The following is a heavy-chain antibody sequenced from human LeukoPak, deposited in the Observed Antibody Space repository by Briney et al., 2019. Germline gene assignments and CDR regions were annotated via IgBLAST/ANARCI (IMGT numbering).Heavy chain of an antibody. J-gene: IGHJ4*02. D-gene: IGHD6-13*01. CDR2: IYYSGST. V-gene: IGHV4-30-4*01. CDR3: ARHRAYSSSFEALDY. Sequence: PSQTLSLTCTVSGGSISSGDYYWSWIRQPPGKGLEWIGYIYYSGSTNYNPSLKSRVTISVDTSKNQFSLKLSSVTAADTAVYYCARHRAYSSSFEALDYWGQGTLVTVSS. CDR1: GGSISSGDYY.